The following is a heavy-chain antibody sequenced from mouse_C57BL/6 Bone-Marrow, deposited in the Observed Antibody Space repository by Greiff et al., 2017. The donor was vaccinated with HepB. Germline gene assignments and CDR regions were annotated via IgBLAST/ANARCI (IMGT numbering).Heavy chain of an antibody. CDR3: VSFAY. V-gene: IGHV10-1*01. CDR1: GFSFNTYA. CDR2: IRSKSNNYAT. Sequence: EVKVEESGGGLVQPKGSLKISCAASGFSFNTYAMNWVRQAPGKGLEWVARIRSKSNNYATYYADSVKDRFTIARDDSESMLYLQMNNLKTEDTAMYYCVSFAYWGQGTLVTVSA. J-gene: IGHJ3*01.